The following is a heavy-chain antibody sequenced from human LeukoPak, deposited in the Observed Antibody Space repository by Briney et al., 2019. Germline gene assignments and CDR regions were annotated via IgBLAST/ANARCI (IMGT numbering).Heavy chain of an antibody. CDR1: GFAFSTYA. CDR2: ISGSGGST. V-gene: IGHV3-23*01. Sequence: GGSLRLSCAASGFAFSTYAMSWVRQAPGKGLEWVSAISGSGGSTYYADSVKGRFTISRDNSKNTLYLQMNSLRAEDTAVYYCAKGIAYYYDSSGHHWGQGTLVTVS. J-gene: IGHJ4*02. D-gene: IGHD3-22*01. CDR3: AKGIAYYYDSSGHH.